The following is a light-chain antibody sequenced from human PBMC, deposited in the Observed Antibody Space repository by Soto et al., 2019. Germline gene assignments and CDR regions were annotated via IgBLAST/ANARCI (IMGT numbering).Light chain of an antibody. CDR2: NVN. V-gene: IGLV2-14*01. CDR3: NSYSNSTTLYV. CDR1: SRDVGGYNY. J-gene: IGLJ1*01. Sequence: QSVLTQPASVSGAAGQSITISCTGTSRDVGGYNYVSWYQQRPGKAPKLMIYNVNNRPSGVSDRFSGSKSGNTASLTISGLQAEDEADYYCNSYSNSTTLYVFGTGTKVTVL.